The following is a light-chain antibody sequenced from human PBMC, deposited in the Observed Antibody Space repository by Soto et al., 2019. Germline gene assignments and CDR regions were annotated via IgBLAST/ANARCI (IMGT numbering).Light chain of an antibody. CDR3: CSYAGTPYV. CDR2: EVS. V-gene: IGLV2-23*02. J-gene: IGLJ1*01. Sequence: QSALTQPASVPGSPGQSITISCTGTSSDVGGYNYVSWYQQHPGKAPKLMIYEVSKRPSGVSNRFSGSKSGNTASLTISGLQAEDEADYYCCSYAGTPYVFGTGTKVTVL. CDR1: SSDVGGYNY.